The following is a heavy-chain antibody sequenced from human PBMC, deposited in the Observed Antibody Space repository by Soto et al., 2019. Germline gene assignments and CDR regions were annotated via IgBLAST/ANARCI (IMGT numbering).Heavy chain of an antibody. V-gene: IGHV3-23*01. J-gene: IGHJ4*02. D-gene: IGHD6-13*01. CDR2: ISGSGDRT. CDR1: EFTFSSYA. Sequence: GSLRLSCAASEFTFSSYAMSWVRQAPGKGLEWVSAISGSGDRTYYADSVKGRFTISRDTSKNTLSLQMNSLRAEDTALYYCAKSFSSNWYDYFNYWGQGTLVTVSS. CDR3: AKSFSSNWYDYFNY.